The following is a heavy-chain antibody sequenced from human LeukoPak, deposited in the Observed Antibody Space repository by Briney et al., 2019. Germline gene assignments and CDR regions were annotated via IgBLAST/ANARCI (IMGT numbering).Heavy chain of an antibody. CDR2: IYYSGST. D-gene: IGHD6-13*01. V-gene: IGHV4-59*01. J-gene: IGHJ4*02. CDR3: ARADIAAAGYLFDY. CDR1: GGSISSYY. Sequence: PSETLSLTCTVSGGSISSYYWSWIGQPPEKGLEWIGYIYYSGSTNYNPSLKSRVTISVDTSKNQFSLKLSSVTAADTAVYYCARADIAAAGYLFDYWGQGTLVTVSS.